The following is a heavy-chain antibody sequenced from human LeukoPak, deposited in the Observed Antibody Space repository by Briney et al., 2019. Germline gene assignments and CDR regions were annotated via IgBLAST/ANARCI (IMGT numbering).Heavy chain of an antibody. CDR2: ISYSGST. Sequence: SETLSLTCSVSGGSISSNYWSWIRQPPGKGLEWIGYISYSGSTNYNPSLKSRVTISVDTSKNQFSLRVSSVTAADTAVYYCARHQTGTTLSNFDYWGQGTLVTVSS. J-gene: IGHJ4*02. CDR1: GGSISSNY. D-gene: IGHD1-7*01. CDR3: ARHQTGTTLSNFDY. V-gene: IGHV4-59*08.